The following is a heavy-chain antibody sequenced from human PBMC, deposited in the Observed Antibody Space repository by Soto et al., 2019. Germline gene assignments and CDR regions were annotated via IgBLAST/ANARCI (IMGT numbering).Heavy chain of an antibody. CDR1: FFSLSTSGVA. J-gene: IGHJ4*02. D-gene: IGHD2-8*02. V-gene: IGHV2-5*02. CDR2: IFWDDDR. Sequence: SGPXLVNPTQTLALTFIFSFFSLSTSGVAVGLIRQPPEKALEWLALIFWDDDRRYSPSMKSRLTITKDTSKNQVVLTPTKMENVDTAKYYRANMINGTGGQFEKWGQGTLV. CDR3: ANMINGTGGQFEK.